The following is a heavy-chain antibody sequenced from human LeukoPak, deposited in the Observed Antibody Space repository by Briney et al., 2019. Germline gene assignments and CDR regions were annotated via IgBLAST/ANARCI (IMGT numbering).Heavy chain of an antibody. CDR3: ARGDASGSYYSPLDS. CDR1: GGSFSGYY. CDR2: IDHSGSI. J-gene: IGHJ4*02. D-gene: IGHD3-10*01. Sequence: SETLSLTCAVYGGSFSGYYWTWIRQPPGKGLEWIGEIDHSGSINYNPSLDSRVTISADRSKNQFSLKLSSVTAADTAVYYCARGDASGSYYSPLDSWGRGTLVTVSS. V-gene: IGHV4-34*01.